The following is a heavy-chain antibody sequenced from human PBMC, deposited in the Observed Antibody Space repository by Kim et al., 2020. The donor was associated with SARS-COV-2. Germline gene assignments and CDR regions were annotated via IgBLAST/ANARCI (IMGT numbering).Heavy chain of an antibody. Sequence: GGSLRLSCAASRFTFSDYYMSWIRQAPGKGLEWVAYICGVSGYTKYADSVKGRFTISRDNAKNPLYLQMDSLRAEDTALYYCARVTYGSACHYYFDFWGQGTLVTVSS. CDR1: RFTFSDYY. J-gene: IGHJ4*02. CDR3: ARVTYGSACHYYFDF. CDR2: ICGVSGYT. V-gene: IGHV3-11*05. D-gene: IGHD3-10*01.